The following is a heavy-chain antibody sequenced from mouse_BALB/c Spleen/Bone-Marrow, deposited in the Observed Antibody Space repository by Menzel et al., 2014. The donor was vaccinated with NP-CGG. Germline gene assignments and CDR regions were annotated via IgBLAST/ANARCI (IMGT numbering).Heavy chain of an antibody. CDR1: GYAFTNYL. J-gene: IGHJ3*01. V-gene: IGHV1-54*01. Sequence: QVQLQQSGTELVRPGTSVKVSCKASGYAFTNYLIEWVKQRPGQGLEWIGVINPGSGDTSYNEKFRGKATLTADKSSSTASMQLSSLSHDISAVYFCARNANSFFAYWGHGALVTVSA. CDR3: ARNANSFFAY. CDR2: INPGSGDT.